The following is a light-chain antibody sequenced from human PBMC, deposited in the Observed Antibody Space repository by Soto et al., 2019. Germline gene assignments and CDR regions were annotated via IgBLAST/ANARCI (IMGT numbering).Light chain of an antibody. Sequence: QVPRAAFSLCASGGASVTITWRASHDISTHLNWYQQMPGKAPKLLIYESSNVQTGVPSRFSGRGSGTEFVFTISSLQPEDLGTYYCQQYDNLGISFGQGTRLEIK. CDR2: ESS. CDR3: QQYDNLGIS. V-gene: IGKV1-33*01. CDR1: HDISTH. J-gene: IGKJ5*01.